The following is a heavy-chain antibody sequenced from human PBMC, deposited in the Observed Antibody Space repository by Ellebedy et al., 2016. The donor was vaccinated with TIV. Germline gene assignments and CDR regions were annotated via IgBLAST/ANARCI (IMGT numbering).Heavy chain of an antibody. V-gene: IGHV4-59*01. Sequence: MPSETLSLTCTVSGGSTSTYYWTWIRQTPGKGLEWIGNVYYSGSPNYNPSLKSRVTISLDTSKKQFSLKLDSATAADTAVYYCARGFLSKWLDPWGRGTLVTVSS. CDR1: GGSTSTYY. J-gene: IGHJ5*02. CDR3: ARGFLSKWLDP. CDR2: VYYSGSP.